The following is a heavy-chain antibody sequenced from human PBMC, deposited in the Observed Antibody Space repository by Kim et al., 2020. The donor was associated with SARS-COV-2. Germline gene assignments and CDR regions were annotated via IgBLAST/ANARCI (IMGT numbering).Heavy chain of an antibody. CDR1: GFTVTRNY. CDR2: IYSSGAT. J-gene: IGHJ4*02. V-gene: IGHV3-53*01. D-gene: IGHD5-12*01. Sequence: GGSLRLSCSGSGFTVTRNYMTWIRQAPGMGLEWVSLIYSSGATKYADYVEGRFIRSRDSSKNTRYLQMKSLTAADTAVYYYARRTDSGGSGGFWGQGTLVTVSS. CDR3: ARRTDSGGSGGF.